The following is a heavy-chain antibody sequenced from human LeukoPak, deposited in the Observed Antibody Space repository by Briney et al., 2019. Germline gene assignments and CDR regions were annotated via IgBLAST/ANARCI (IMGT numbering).Heavy chain of an antibody. CDR1: GGTFSSYA. D-gene: IGHD3-3*01. V-gene: IGHV1-69*05. CDR2: IIPIFGTA. CDR3: ARAPHVERSGQAYYYYMDV. Sequence: ASVKVSCKASGGTFSSYAVSWVRQAPGQGLEWMGGIIPIFGTANYAQKFQGRVTITTDESTSTAYMELSSLRSEDTAVYYRARAPHVERSGQAYYYYMDVWGKGTTVTVSS. J-gene: IGHJ6*03.